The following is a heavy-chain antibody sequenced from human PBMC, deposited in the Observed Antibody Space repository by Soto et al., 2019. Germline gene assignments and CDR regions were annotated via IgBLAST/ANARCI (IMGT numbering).Heavy chain of an antibody. CDR1: GGSISSGGYS. J-gene: IGHJ5*02. V-gene: IGHV4-30-2*01. CDR3: ARGLGTLRGRWWFDT. D-gene: IGHD1-7*01. CDR2: IYHSGST. Sequence: SETLSLTCAVSGGSISSGGYSWSWIRQPPGKGLEWIGYIYHSGSTYYNPSLKSRVTISVDRSKNQFSLKLSSVTAADTAVYYCARGLGTLRGRWWFDTWGQGTLVTVSS.